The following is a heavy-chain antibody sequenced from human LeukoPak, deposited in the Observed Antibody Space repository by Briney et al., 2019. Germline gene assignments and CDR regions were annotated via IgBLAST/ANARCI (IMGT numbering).Heavy chain of an antibody. V-gene: IGHV1-2*02. CDR1: GYTFTGYY. Sequence: ASVKVSCKASGYTFTGYYMHWVRQAPGQGLEWVGWINPNSGGTNYAQKFQGRVTMTMDTSISTAYMELSRLRSDDTAVYYCARRYYYDSSGYLGDAFDIWGQGTMVTVSS. CDR3: ARRYYYDSSGYLGDAFDI. J-gene: IGHJ3*02. D-gene: IGHD3-22*01. CDR2: INPNSGGT.